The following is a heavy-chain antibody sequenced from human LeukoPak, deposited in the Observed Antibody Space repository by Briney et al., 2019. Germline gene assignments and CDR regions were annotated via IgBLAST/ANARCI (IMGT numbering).Heavy chain of an antibody. V-gene: IGHV3-7*01. CDR1: GFTFTNYW. J-gene: IGHJ4*02. CDR3: ARLREIPVFGVVTKSTSYFDY. Sequence: GGSLRLSCAASGFTFTNYWMSWVRQAPGKGLELVANIKQNRSEKYYVDSVKGRFTISRDNAKNSLYLQMNSLRAEDTAVYYCARLREIPVFGVVTKSTSYFDYWGQGTLVTVSS. D-gene: IGHD3-3*01. CDR2: IKQNRSEK.